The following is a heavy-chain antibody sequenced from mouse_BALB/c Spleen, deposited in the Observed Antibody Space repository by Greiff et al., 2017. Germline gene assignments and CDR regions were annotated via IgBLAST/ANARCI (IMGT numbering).Heavy chain of an antibody. D-gene: IGHD1-1*01. CDR2: INPSSGYT. CDR1: GYTFTSYT. V-gene: IGHV1-4*01. CDR3: ARRDYYGSSHYAMDY. J-gene: IGHJ4*01. Sequence: VQLQQSGAELARPGASVKMSCKASGYTFTSYTMHWVKQRPGQGLEWIGYINPSSGYTNYNQKFKDKATLTADKSSSTAYMQLSSLTSEDSAVYYCARRDYYGSSHYAMDYWGQGTSVTVSS.